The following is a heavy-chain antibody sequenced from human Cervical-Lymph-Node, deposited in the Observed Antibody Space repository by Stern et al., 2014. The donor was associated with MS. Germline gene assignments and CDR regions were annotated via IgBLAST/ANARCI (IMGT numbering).Heavy chain of an antibody. D-gene: IGHD1-7*01. CDR2: ISYDGSNK. CDR1: GFTFSSYA. Sequence: QVQLVESGGGVVQPGRSLRLSCAASGFTFSSYAMHWVRQAPGKGLEWVAVISYDGSNKYYADSVKGRFTISRDNSKNTLYLQMNSLRAEDTAVYYCARDQNNWNSDGYYGMDVWGQGTTVTVSS. J-gene: IGHJ6*02. CDR3: ARDQNNWNSDGYYGMDV. V-gene: IGHV3-30-3*01.